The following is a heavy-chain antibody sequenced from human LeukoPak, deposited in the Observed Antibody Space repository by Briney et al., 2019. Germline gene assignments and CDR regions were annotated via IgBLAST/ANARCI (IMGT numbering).Heavy chain of an antibody. Sequence: PGGSLRLSCAASGFTFSHYGMHWVRQAPGKGLEWVAVIWNDGTNKYYSDSVKGRFTIYRDGSQNRVYLQMNSLRADDTALYYCAKDAQRGFDYSNSLEYWGQGALVTVSS. D-gene: IGHD4-11*01. V-gene: IGHV3-33*06. CDR1: GFTFSHYG. CDR3: AKDAQRGFDYSNSLEY. J-gene: IGHJ4*02. CDR2: IWNDGTNK.